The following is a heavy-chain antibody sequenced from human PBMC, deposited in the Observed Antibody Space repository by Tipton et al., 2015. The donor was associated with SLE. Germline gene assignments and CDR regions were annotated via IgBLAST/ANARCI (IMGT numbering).Heavy chain of an antibody. CDR2: LYPSGST. J-gene: IGHJ6*02. Sequence: TLSLTCAVSGGSISSGGYSWSWIRQPPGKGLEWIGFLYPSGSTYYNPTLKSRVTISVHRSKNQLTLRLNSVTAADTAVYYCARSPRGGYYYYGMDVWGQGTTLTVSS. V-gene: IGHV4-30-2*01. CDR1: GGSISSGGYS. CDR3: ARSPRGGYYYYGMDV. D-gene: IGHD6-13*01.